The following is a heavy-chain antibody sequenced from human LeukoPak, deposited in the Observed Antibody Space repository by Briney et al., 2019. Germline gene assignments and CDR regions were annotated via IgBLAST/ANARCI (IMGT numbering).Heavy chain of an antibody. V-gene: IGHV4-4*07. CDR2: IYSSGGT. CDR1: GGSITNYY. CDR3: ARGAGPPLRAFDI. D-gene: IGHD3-16*01. J-gene: IGHJ3*02. Sequence: KPSETLSLTCTVSGGSITNYYWSWIRQPAGKGLEWIGRIYSSGGTYYNPSLKSRLTVSVDTSKNQFSLKLTSVTAADTAVYYCARGAGPPLRAFDIWGQGTMVTVSS.